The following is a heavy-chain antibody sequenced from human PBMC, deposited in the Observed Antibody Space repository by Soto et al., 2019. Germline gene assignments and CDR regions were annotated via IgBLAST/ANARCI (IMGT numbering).Heavy chain of an antibody. J-gene: IGHJ4*02. V-gene: IGHV3-49*03. Sequence: LRLSCTASGFTFGDYAMSWFRQAPGKGLEWVGFIRSKAYGGTTEYAASVKGRFTISRDDSKSIAYLQMNSLKTEDTAVYYCTRDYSGYSGYDFIFDYWGQGTLVTVSS. D-gene: IGHD5-12*01. CDR3: TRDYSGYSGYDFIFDY. CDR2: IRSKAYGGTT. CDR1: GFTFGDYA.